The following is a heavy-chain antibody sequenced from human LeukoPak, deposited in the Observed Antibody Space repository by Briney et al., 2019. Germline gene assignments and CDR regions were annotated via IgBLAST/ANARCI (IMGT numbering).Heavy chain of an antibody. D-gene: IGHD2-21*02. V-gene: IGHV4-59*01. CDR2: IYYSGST. Sequence: SETLSLTCTVSGGSISSYYWSWIRQPPGKGLEWIGYIYYSGSTNYNPSLKSRVTISVDTSKNQFSLNLSSVTAADTAVYYCARDMVTLDAFDIWGQGTMVTVSS. CDR3: ARDMVTLDAFDI. CDR1: GGSISSYY. J-gene: IGHJ3*02.